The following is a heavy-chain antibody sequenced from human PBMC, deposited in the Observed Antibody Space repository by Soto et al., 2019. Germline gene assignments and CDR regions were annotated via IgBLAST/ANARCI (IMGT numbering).Heavy chain of an antibody. Sequence: PSETLSLTCAAYGGSFSGYYWSWIRQPPGKGLEWIGEINHSGSTNYNPSLKSRLTMSLDTSQNQFSLRLASVTDADSAVYYCARVPSPFDYYYAMDVWGQGTTVTVSS. D-gene: IGHD3-16*01. V-gene: IGHV4-34*01. CDR1: GGSFSGYY. CDR3: ARVPSPFDYYYAMDV. CDR2: INHSGST. J-gene: IGHJ6*02.